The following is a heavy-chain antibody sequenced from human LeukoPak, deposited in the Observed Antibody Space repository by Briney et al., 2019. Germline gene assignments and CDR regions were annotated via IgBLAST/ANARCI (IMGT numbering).Heavy chain of an antibody. CDR3: ARILSTVAFDY. V-gene: IGHV1-2*02. D-gene: IGHD4-23*01. J-gene: IGHJ4*02. CDR2: INPNSGGT. CDR1: GYTFTDYF. Sequence: ASVKVSCKASGYTFTDYFIHWVRQAPGQGLQWMGWINPNSGGTNYSQKFQGRVTMTRDTSINTAYMELSRLRSDDTAVYYCARILSTVAFDYWGQGTLLTVSS.